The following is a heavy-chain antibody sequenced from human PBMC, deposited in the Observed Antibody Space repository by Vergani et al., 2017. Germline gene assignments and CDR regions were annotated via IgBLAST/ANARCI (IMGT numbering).Heavy chain of an antibody. J-gene: IGHJ6*02. CDR3: ARGWLQFQDYYYYGRDV. CDR2: IYSGGST. V-gene: IGHV3-66*02. D-gene: IGHD5-24*01. CDR1: GFTVSSNY. Sequence: EVQLVESGGGLVQPGGSLRLSCAASGFTVSSNYMSWVRQAPGKGLGWVSVIYSGGSTYYADSVKGRFTISRDNSKNTLYLQMNSLRAEDTAVYYCARGWLQFQDYYYYGRDVWGQGTTVTVSS.